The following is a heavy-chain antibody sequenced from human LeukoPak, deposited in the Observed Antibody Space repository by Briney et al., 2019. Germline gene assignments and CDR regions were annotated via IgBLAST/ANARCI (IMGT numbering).Heavy chain of an antibody. CDR2: INPNSGGT. J-gene: IGHJ5*02. D-gene: IGHD4-17*01. V-gene: IGHV1-2*02. Sequence: ASVKVSCKASGYTFTGYYMHWVRQAPGQGLEWMGWINPNSGGTNCEQKFQGRVIMTRDTSTSTAYMELSRLRFDDTAVYYCARHMTTANNWFDPWGQGTLVTVSS. CDR1: GYTFTGYY. CDR3: ARHMTTANNWFDP.